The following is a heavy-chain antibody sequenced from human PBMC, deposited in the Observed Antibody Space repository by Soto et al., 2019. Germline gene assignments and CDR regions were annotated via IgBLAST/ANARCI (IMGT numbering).Heavy chain of an antibody. CDR3: ASRPTGSSTSWPYYYGMDV. D-gene: IGHD2-2*01. CDR2: IYPGDSDT. J-gene: IGHJ6*02. CDR1: GYSFTSYW. Sequence: GESLKISCKGSGYSFTSYWIGWVRQMPGKGLEWMGIIYPGDSDTRYSPSFQGQVTISADKSISTAYLQWSSLKASDTAMYYCASRPTGSSTSWPYYYGMDVWGQGTTVTVSS. V-gene: IGHV5-51*01.